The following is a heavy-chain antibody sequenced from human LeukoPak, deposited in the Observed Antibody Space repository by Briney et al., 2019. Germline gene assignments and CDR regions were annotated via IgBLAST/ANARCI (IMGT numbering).Heavy chain of an antibody. D-gene: IGHD3-22*01. V-gene: IGHV3-20*04. CDR2: INWNGGRT. CDR1: GFTFNDYG. J-gene: IGHJ3*02. Sequence: GGSLRLSCAASGFTFNDYGMSWVRQAPGKGLEWVSGINWNGGRTGYADSMKGRFTISRDNSKNTLYLQMNSLRAEDTAVYYCAREATYFYDSSGSTHLLGDAFDIWGQGTMVTVSS. CDR3: AREATYFYDSSGSTHLLGDAFDI.